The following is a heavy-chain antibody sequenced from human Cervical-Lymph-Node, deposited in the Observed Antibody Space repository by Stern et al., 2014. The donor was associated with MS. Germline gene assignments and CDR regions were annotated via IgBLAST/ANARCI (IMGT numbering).Heavy chain of an antibody. CDR1: GFSFSFFA. J-gene: IGHJ4*02. D-gene: IGHD3-22*01. CDR2: IAAGGEVT. V-gene: IGHV3-23*04. CDR3: AKEDLDYYDSNGNDF. Sequence: EVQLVESGGGLVQPGGSLRLTCAASGFSFSFFAMSWVRQAPGKGLGCVSMIAAGGEVTYYADSVKGRFTISRDNSKNTVYLQIHSLRAEDTAVYYCAKEDLDYYDSNGNDFWGQGTQVAVSS.